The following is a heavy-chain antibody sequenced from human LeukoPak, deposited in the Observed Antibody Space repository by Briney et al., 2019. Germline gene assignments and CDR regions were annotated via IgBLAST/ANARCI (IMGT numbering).Heavy chain of an antibody. CDR2: IYHSGST. Sequence: SETLSLTCAVSGGSISSGGYSWSWIRQPPGKGLEWIGYIYHSGSTYYNPSLKSRVTISVDGSKNQFSLKLSSVTAADTAVYYCARPYYYGSGSYAFDIWGQGTMVTASS. D-gene: IGHD3-10*01. V-gene: IGHV4-30-2*01. CDR3: ARPYYYGSGSYAFDI. CDR1: GGSISSGGYS. J-gene: IGHJ3*02.